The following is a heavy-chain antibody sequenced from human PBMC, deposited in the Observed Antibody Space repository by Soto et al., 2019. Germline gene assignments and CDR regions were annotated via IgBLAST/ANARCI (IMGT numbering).Heavy chain of an antibody. D-gene: IGHD2-15*01. Sequence: QVQLVQSGAEVKKPGASVKVSCKASAYTFNNYYMHWVRQAPGQGLEWMGIINPSSGGTTYAQRFQGRVTMTRDTSTSTVYMELSSLRSEDTAVYYCARDQAAIYCTGSTCYRYFDYWGQGTLVTVSS. CDR1: AYTFNNYY. V-gene: IGHV1-46*02. CDR3: ARDQAAIYCTGSTCYRYFDY. J-gene: IGHJ4*02. CDR2: INPSSGGT.